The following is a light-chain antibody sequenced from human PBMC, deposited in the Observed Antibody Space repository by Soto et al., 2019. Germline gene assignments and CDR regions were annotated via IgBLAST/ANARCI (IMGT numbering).Light chain of an antibody. V-gene: IGKV3D-15*01. J-gene: IGKJ5*01. CDR2: GSS. CDR3: QQCHNWPPMT. CDR1: QFVSSN. Sequence: EIVMTQSPVTLSVYPGERATLSCSASQFVSSNLAWYQQKPGQAPRLLIYGSSTRATGIPARFSGSGSGTEFTLTLSNLQSEDFAVYFCQQCHNWPPMTFGQGTRLEI.